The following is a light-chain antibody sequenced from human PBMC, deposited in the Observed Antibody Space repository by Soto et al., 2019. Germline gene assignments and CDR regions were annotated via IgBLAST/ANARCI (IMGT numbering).Light chain of an antibody. CDR2: DAS. Sequence: EIVMTQSPATLSVSPGERATLSCRASQSVSSYLAWYQQKPGLPPRLLIYDASTRATGIPDRFSGSGSGTDFTLTISILQSADFAVYYCQQYSNWPPLYTFGRVTKLEIK. J-gene: IGKJ2*01. CDR3: QQYSNWPPLYT. V-gene: IGKV3-15*01. CDR1: QSVSSY.